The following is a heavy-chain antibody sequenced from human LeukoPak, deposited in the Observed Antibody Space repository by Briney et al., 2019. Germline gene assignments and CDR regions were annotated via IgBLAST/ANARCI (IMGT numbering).Heavy chain of an antibody. CDR3: ARVEGEAGYSSSWLDY. CDR1: GGSISSYY. CDR2: IYYSGST. D-gene: IGHD6-13*01. Sequence: SETLSLTCTVSGGSISSYYWSWIRQPPGKGLEWIGYIYYSGSTNYNPSLKSRVTISVDTSKNQFSLKLSSVTAADTAAYYCARVEGEAGYSSSWLDYWGQGTLVTVSS. J-gene: IGHJ4*02. V-gene: IGHV4-59*01.